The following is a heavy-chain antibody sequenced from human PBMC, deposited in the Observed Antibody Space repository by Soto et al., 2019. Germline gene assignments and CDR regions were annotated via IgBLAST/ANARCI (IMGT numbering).Heavy chain of an antibody. Sequence: PSETLSLTCTVSGGSISSGGYYWSWIRQHPGKGLEWIGYIYYSGSTYYNPSLKSRVTISVDTSKNQFSLKLSSVTAADTAVYYCARDRVEYSYGTNYYYYGMDVWGQGTTVTVSS. CDR3: ARDRVEYSYGTNYYYYGMDV. CDR2: IYYSGST. J-gene: IGHJ6*02. V-gene: IGHV4-31*03. D-gene: IGHD5-18*01. CDR1: GGSISSGGYY.